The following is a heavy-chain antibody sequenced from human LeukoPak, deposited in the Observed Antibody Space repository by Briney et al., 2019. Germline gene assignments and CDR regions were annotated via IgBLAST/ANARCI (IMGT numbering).Heavy chain of an antibody. V-gene: IGHV3-48*04. J-gene: IGHJ4*02. CDR3: ARDILAPWGGYIPFDY. CDR1: GFTFSSYS. Sequence: GGSLRLSCAASGFTFSSYSMNWVRQAPGKGLEWVSYISSSSSTIYYADSVKGRFTISRDNAKNSLYLQMNSLRAEDTAVYYCARDILAPWGGYIPFDYWGQGTLVTVSS. CDR2: ISSSSSTI. D-gene: IGHD5-12*01.